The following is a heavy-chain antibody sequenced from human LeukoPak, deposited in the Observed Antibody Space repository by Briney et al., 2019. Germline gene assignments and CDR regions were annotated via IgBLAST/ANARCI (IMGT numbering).Heavy chain of an antibody. Sequence: AGGSLRLSCAASGFTFSSYEMNWVRQAPGKGLEWVSYISSSGSTISYADSVKGRFTISRDNAKNSLYLQMNSLRAEDTAVYYCARDRGIVTIFGVVIPNYYYGMDVWGQGTTVTVSS. V-gene: IGHV3-48*03. J-gene: IGHJ6*02. D-gene: IGHD3-3*01. CDR3: ARDRGIVTIFGVVIPNYYYGMDV. CDR1: GFTFSSYE. CDR2: ISSSGSTI.